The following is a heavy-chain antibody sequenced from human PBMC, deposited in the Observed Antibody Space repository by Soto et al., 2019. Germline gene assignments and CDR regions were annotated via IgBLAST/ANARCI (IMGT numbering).Heavy chain of an antibody. D-gene: IGHD2-2*01. Sequence: ASVKVSCKASGYTFTGYYMHWVRQAPGQGLEWMGIINPSGGSTSYAQKFQGRVTMTRDTSTSTVYMELSSLRSEDTAVYYCARDGQYQLLRNWFDPWGQGTLVTVSS. V-gene: IGHV1-46*01. CDR2: INPSGGST. J-gene: IGHJ5*02. CDR1: GYTFTGYY. CDR3: ARDGQYQLLRNWFDP.